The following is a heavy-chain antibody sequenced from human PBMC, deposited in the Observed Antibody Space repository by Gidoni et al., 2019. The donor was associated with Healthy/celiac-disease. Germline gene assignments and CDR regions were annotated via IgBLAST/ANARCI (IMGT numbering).Heavy chain of an antibody. CDR2: IYYSGST. Sequence: QVQLQESGPGLVKPSQTLSLTCTVSGRSISSGGYYWSWIRQHPGKGLEWIGYIYYSGSTYYNPSLKSRVTISVDTSKNQFSLKLSSVTAADTAVYYCARRSSGWYYFDYWGQGTLVTVSS. V-gene: IGHV4-31*03. CDR3: ARRSSGWYYFDY. CDR1: GRSISSGGYY. D-gene: IGHD6-19*01. J-gene: IGHJ4*02.